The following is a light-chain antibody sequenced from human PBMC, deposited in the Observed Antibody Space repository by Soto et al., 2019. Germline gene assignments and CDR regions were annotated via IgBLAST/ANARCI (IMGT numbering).Light chain of an antibody. Sequence: QSALTQPASVSGSPGQSITISCSGTSEDVGGYNYVSWYQHHPGKAPKLIISEVTNRPSGLANRFSGSKSGSTASLTISGLQADDEADYYCSSYTSSNTLVFGSGTKLTV. V-gene: IGLV2-14*01. CDR2: EVT. J-gene: IGLJ1*01. CDR1: SEDVGGYNY. CDR3: SSYTSSNTLV.